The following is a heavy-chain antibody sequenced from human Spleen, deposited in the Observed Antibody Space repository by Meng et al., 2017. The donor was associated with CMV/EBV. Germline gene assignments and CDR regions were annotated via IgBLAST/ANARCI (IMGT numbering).Heavy chain of an antibody. CDR2: FFHSGDT. CDR3: ARGPYYCTSTICHKPFDY. D-gene: IGHD2-2*01. CDR1: GVSVSNSSFF. J-gene: IGHJ4*02. Sequence: GSLRLSCTVSGVSVSNSSFFWGWIRQPPGKGLEWIGSFFHSGDTYSNPSLRSRVAISVDTSKNQFSLKLSSVTAADTAVYYCARGPYYCTSTICHKPFDYWGQGALVTVSS. V-gene: IGHV4-39*07.